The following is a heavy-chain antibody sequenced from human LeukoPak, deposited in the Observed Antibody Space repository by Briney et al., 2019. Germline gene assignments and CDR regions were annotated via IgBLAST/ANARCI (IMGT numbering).Heavy chain of an antibody. CDR1: GGSISSYY. Sequence: SETLSLTCTVSGGSISSYYWSWIRQPPGKGLEWIGEVNLQGSTNYNPSLMGRVAIAVDTSENHISLQLTSVTAADTAVYYCAREGGPYRPLDYSGQGTLVTVSS. CDR2: VNLQGST. CDR3: AREGGPYRPLDY. V-gene: IGHV4-59*12. J-gene: IGHJ4*02.